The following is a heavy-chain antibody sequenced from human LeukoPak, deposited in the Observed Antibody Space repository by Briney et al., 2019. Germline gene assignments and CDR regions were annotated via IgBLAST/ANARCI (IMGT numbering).Heavy chain of an antibody. V-gene: IGHV3-23*01. D-gene: IGHD3-22*01. Sequence: GGSLRLSRAASGFTFSSHAMGWVRQAPGKGLEWVSSITGSGASTYYGDSVKGRFTISRDNSQNTLYVQMNNLRAEDTAVYYCAKDDRSDSSGYTDNWGQGTLVTVSS. CDR1: GFTFSSHA. CDR2: ITGSGAST. J-gene: IGHJ4*02. CDR3: AKDDRSDSSGYTDN.